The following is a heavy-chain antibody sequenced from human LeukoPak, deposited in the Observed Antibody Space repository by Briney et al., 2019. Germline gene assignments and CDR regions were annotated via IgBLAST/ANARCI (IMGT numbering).Heavy chain of an antibody. V-gene: IGHV4-61*02. CDR3: ARDSAGLGWFDR. CDR1: GDSISSDPYY. CDR2: IYTSGST. D-gene: IGHD6-13*01. J-gene: IGHJ5*02. Sequence: PSETLSLTCTVSGDSISSDPYYWSWIRQPAGKGLEWIGRIYTSGSTNYNPSLKSRVTISVDKSKNQFSLKLSSVTAADTAVYYCARDSAGLGWFDRWGQGTLVTVSS.